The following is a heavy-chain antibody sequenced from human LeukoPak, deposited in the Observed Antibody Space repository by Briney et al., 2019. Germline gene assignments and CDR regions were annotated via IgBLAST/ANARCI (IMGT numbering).Heavy chain of an antibody. CDR1: GGSISSGGYY. CDR2: IYYSGST. J-gene: IGHJ4*02. V-gene: IGHV4-31*03. Sequence: SETLSLTCTVSGGSISSGGYYWSWIRQHPGKGLEWIGYIYYSGSTYYNPSLKSRVTISVDTSKNQFSLKLSSVTAAGTAVYYCARSGDYAEFDYWGQGTLVTVSS. D-gene: IGHD4-17*01. CDR3: ARSGDYAEFDY.